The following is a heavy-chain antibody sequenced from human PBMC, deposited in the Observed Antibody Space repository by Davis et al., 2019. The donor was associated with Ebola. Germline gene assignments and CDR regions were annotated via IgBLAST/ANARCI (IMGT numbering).Heavy chain of an antibody. CDR3: AREVVVPAAMLVRWFDP. V-gene: IGHV4-31*03. Sequence: SETLSLTCTVSAASTSRGGYYWSWIRKHPGKGLEWIGYIYYSGSTYYNPSLKSRVTISVDTSKNQFSRKLSSVTAADTAVYYCAREVVVPAAMLVRWFDPWGQGTLVTVSS. D-gene: IGHD2-2*01. J-gene: IGHJ5*02. CDR1: AASTSRGGYY. CDR2: IYYSGST.